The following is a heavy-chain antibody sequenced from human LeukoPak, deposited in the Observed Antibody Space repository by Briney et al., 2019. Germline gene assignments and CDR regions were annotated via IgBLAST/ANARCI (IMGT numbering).Heavy chain of an antibody. CDR3: AHDRSNDDSGIDF. V-gene: IGHV3-23*01. Sequence: GGSLRLSCAASGFPFSSYAMSWVRLSPGKGLEWVSSIRPGADKTYYADSVRGRVTPSTDNSKNMVYLQMNGLTAGDTALYHCAHDRSNDDSGIDFWGQGTLVTVS. CDR1: GFPFSSYA. D-gene: IGHD1-26*01. CDR2: IRPGADKT. J-gene: IGHJ4*02.